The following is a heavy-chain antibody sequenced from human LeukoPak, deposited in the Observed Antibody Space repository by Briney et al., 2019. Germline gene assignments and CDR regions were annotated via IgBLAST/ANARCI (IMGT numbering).Heavy chain of an antibody. CDR3: ARGGGYSYGYFFY. J-gene: IGHJ4*02. Sequence: SETLSLTCTVSGGSISSYYWSWIRQPPGKGLEWIGYIYTSGSTNYNPSLKSRVTISVDTSKNQFSLNLSSVTAADTAVYYCARGGGYSYGYFFYWGQGTLVTVSS. D-gene: IGHD5-18*01. CDR1: GGSISSYY. CDR2: IYTSGST. V-gene: IGHV4-4*09.